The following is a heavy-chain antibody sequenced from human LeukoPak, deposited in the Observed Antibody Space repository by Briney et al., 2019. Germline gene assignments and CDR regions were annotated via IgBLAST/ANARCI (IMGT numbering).Heavy chain of an antibody. CDR2: IDSGGST. J-gene: IGHJ6*03. D-gene: IGHD4-23*01. V-gene: IGHV3-53*01. Sequence: GGSLRLSCAASGFTFSTYAMSWVRQAPGKGLEWVSVIDSGGSTYYADSVKGRFTISRDNSRNTLYLQMNSLRAEDTAVYYCARSTVVTGRYYYYYMDVWGKGTTVTVSS. CDR3: ARSTVVTGRYYYYYMDV. CDR1: GFTFSTYA.